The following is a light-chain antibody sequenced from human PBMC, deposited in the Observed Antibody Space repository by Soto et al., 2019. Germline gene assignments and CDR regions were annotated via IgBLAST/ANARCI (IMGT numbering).Light chain of an antibody. J-gene: IGKJ5*01. V-gene: IGKV3-20*01. Sequence: EIVLTQSPGTLSLSPGERATLSCRASQSLNSSYLAWYQQKPGQAPRLLIYDASSRATGIPDRLSGSGSGTDFTLTISRLEPEDSAVYYCQQYGSSPPITFGQGTRLEI. CDR1: QSLNSSY. CDR2: DAS. CDR3: QQYGSSPPIT.